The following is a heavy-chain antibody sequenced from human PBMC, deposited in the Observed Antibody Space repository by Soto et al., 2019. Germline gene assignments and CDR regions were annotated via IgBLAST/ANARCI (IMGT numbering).Heavy chain of an antibody. CDR3: AKLRYFDWSSYNWFEY. D-gene: IGHD3-9*01. Sequence: GGSLRLSCAASGFTFSSYWMSWVRQAPGKGLEWVANIKEDGSEKSYVDSVKGRFTISRDNAKNSLFLQMTSLRVEDTAVYYCAKLRYFDWSSYNWFEYWGQGTPVTVSS. J-gene: IGHJ5*01. CDR2: IKEDGSEK. V-gene: IGHV3-7*01. CDR1: GFTFSSYW.